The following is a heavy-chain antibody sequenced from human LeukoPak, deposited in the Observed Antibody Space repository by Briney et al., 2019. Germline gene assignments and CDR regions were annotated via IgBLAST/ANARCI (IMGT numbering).Heavy chain of an antibody. Sequence: GGSLRLSCAPSGFTFSSYEMNWVRQPPGKGLEWVSYISRGGGIIYYADSVKGRFTISRDNAQNSLFLELNSLRGEDTAVYYCARERNFYYFDYWGQGALVTVSS. D-gene: IGHD3-3*01. J-gene: IGHJ4*02. CDR2: ISRGGGII. V-gene: IGHV3-48*03. CDR3: ARERNFYYFDY. CDR1: GFTFSSYE.